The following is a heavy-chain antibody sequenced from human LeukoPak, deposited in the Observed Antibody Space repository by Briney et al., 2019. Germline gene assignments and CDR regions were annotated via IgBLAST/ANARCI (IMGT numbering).Heavy chain of an antibody. J-gene: IGHJ4*02. Sequence: ASVKVSCKASGYTFTSYGISWVRQAPGQGLEWMGWISAYNGNTNYAQKLQGRVTMTTDTSTSTAYVELRSLRSDDTAVYYCARDHIKGIAVAGTWNYWGQGTLVTVSS. CDR1: GYTFTSYG. CDR2: ISAYNGNT. CDR3: ARDHIKGIAVAGTWNY. D-gene: IGHD6-19*01. V-gene: IGHV1-18*01.